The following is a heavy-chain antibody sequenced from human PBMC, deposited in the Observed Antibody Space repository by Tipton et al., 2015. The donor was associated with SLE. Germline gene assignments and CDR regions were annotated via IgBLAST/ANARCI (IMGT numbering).Heavy chain of an antibody. V-gene: IGHV4-38-2*01. CDR2: IFHSGST. CDR3: ARGMRYCSGGSCYGCSFDV. D-gene: IGHD2-15*01. J-gene: IGHJ3*01. CDR1: GYSISSGYY. Sequence: TLSLTCAVSGYSISSGYYWGWIRQPPGKGLEWFAYIFHSGSTYYNPSLKSRVTISVDTSKNQFSLTLSSVTAADTAVYYCARGMRYCSGGSCYGCSFDVWGQGTMVTVSS.